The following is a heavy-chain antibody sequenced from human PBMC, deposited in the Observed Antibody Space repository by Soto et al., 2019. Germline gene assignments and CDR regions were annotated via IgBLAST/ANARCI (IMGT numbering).Heavy chain of an antibody. CDR2: INHCGST. J-gene: IGHJ6*02. D-gene: IGHD6-13*01. V-gene: IGHV4-34*01. Sequence: QVQLQQSGAGLLKPSETLSLTCAVCGGSFSGYYWSWIRQPPAKGLEWIGEINHCGSTNYNPSLMNRVTISVDTAKNQFSRELGSVTAADTAVYYCARASSSWYFSYYYYGMDVWGQGTTVTVSS. CDR1: GGSFSGYY. CDR3: ARASSSWYFSYYYYGMDV.